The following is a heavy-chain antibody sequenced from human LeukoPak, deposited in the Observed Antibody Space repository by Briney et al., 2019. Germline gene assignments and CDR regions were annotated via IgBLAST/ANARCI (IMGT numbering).Heavy chain of an antibody. D-gene: IGHD3-10*01. CDR1: GGSFSGYY. V-gene: IGHV4-34*01. CDR2: INHSGST. J-gene: IGHJ5*02. Sequence: PSETLSLTCAVYGGSFSGYYWSWIRQPPGKGLEWIGEINHSGSTSYNPSLKSRVTISVDTSKNQFSLKLSSVTAADTAVYYCASLYYYGSGSYPFDPSGQGTLVTVSS. CDR3: ASLYYYGSGSYPFDP.